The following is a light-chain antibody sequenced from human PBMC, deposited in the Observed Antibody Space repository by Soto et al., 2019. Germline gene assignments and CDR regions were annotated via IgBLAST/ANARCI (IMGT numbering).Light chain of an antibody. Sequence: EVVMTQSPATLSVSPGERATLSCRASQSVSINLAWYQQKLGQAPRLLIYGASTGATGIPARFSGSGSGTDFTLTISSLQSEDFALYYCQQYNIWPPTFGGGTQLEIK. CDR3: QQYNIWPPT. V-gene: IGKV3-15*01. CDR1: QSVSIN. CDR2: GAS. J-gene: IGKJ4*01.